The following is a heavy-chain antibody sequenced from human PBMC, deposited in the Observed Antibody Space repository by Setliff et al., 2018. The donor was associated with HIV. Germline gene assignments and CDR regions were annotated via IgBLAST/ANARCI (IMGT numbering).Heavy chain of an antibody. CDR3: AGMFFCGSGSKSDFDY. J-gene: IGHJ4*02. CDR2: IYNRGYT. Sequence: SETLSLTCTVSGGSIMSDGYYWTWIRQRRGKGLEWSGYIYNRGYTYYNPALKSRVTTSIDTSQNQFSLRLSSVTVADTAVYYCAGMFFCGSGSKSDFDYWGQGTQVTVSS. V-gene: IGHV4-31*03. D-gene: IGHD3-10*01. CDR1: GGSIMSDGYY.